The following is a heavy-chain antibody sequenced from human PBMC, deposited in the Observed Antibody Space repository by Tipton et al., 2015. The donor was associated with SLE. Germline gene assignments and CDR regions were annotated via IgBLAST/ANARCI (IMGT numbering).Heavy chain of an antibody. CDR2: INQDGSEK. CDR1: GFTFSRYW. V-gene: IGHV3-7*04. Sequence: SLRLSCVVSGFTFSRYWMSWVRQAPGKGLEWVANINQDGSEKYHVDSVKGRFTISRDNAENSLFLQMNSLRAEDTAVYYCARVEQWLLYDAFDIWGQGTMVTVSS. D-gene: IGHD6-19*01. J-gene: IGHJ3*02. CDR3: ARVEQWLLYDAFDI.